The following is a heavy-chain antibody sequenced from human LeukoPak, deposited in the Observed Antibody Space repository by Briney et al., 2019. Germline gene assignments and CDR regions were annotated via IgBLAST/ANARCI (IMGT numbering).Heavy chain of an antibody. CDR3: ARVESGPLCSSTSCYRYYYYMDV. CDR2: IKQDGSEK. V-gene: IGHV3-7*01. J-gene: IGHJ6*03. Sequence: GGSLRLSCAASGFTFSSYWMSWVRQAPGKGLEWAANIKQDGSEKYYVDSVKGRFTISRDNAKNSLYLQMNSLRAEDTAVYYCARVESGPLCSSTSCYRYYYYMDVWGKGTTVTISS. CDR1: GFTFSSYW. D-gene: IGHD2-2*01.